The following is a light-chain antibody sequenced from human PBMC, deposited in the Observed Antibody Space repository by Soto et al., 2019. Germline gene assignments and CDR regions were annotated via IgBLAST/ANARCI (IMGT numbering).Light chain of an antibody. CDR1: SSDVGGYDY. J-gene: IGLJ1*01. V-gene: IGLV2-8*01. CDR2: EVS. Sequence: QYALTQPPSASGSPRQSVTISCTGTSSDVGGYDYVHCYHTHQGKTPKPMNYEVSKRPSGVPDRFSGSKSGSTASLTVSGLQAEDEADYYCSSHAGTNGAFVFGTGTKVTVL. CDR3: SSHAGTNGAFV.